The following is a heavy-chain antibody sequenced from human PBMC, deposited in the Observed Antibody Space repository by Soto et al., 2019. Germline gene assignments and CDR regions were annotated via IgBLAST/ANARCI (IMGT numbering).Heavy chain of an antibody. CDR1: GFTFSSYA. Sequence: GGSLRLSCAASGFTFSSYAMHWVRQAPGKGLEWVAVISYDGSNKYYADSVKGRFTISRDNAKNSLFLQMNNLTVEDTAVYYCAKENRAIPDSWGQGTLVIVSS. CDR2: ISYDGSNK. J-gene: IGHJ5*02. D-gene: IGHD2-2*01. V-gene: IGHV3-30-3*01. CDR3: AKENRAIPDS.